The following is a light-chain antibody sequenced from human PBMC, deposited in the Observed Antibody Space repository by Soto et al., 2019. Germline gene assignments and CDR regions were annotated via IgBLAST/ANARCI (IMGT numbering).Light chain of an antibody. CDR3: QQYGSSPVT. Sequence: VLTHSPATLSVSPWERATLSCRASQSVATNLAWYQQRPGQAPRLLIYGASSRATGIPDRFSGSGSGTDFTLTISRLEPEDFAVYYCQQYGSSPVTFGQGTRLEIK. V-gene: IGKV3-20*01. J-gene: IGKJ5*01. CDR1: QSVATN. CDR2: GAS.